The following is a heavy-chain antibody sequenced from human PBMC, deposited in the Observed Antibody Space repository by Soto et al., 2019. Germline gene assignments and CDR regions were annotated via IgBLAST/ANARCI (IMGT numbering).Heavy chain of an antibody. CDR3: ARAGSYFRSGYGMDV. CDR2: IYVSGTT. J-gene: IGHJ6*02. D-gene: IGHD1-26*01. Sequence: SETLSLTCTVSGGSINSYYWSWIRQPAGKGLEWIGRIYVSGTTDYNPSLRSRVTLSADTSKNQFSLRLSSVTAADTAVYYCARAGSYFRSGYGMDVWGQGTTVTVSS. CDR1: GGSINSYY. V-gene: IGHV4-4*07.